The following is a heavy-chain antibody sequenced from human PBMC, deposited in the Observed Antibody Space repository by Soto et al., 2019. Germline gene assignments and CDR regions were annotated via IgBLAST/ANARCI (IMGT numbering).Heavy chain of an antibody. CDR2: TAHSGNT. Sequence: QLQLQESGSGLVKPSQTLSLTCVVSGGSVSSGGFSWNWFRPPPGKVLEWVGYTAHSGNTYYTPSLNSRVYRATDRSKNQFSLSLSSLNAADTAVYYCARGGLEPLTCDSWGQGTLVTVSS. CDR1: GGSVSSGGFS. V-gene: IGHV4-30-2*01. CDR3: ARGGLEPLTCDS. D-gene: IGHD1-26*01. J-gene: IGHJ4*02.